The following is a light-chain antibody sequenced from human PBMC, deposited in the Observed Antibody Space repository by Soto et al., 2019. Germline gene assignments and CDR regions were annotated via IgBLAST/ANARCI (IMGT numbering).Light chain of an antibody. V-gene: IGLV1-51*01. Sequence: QSVLTQPPSVSAAPGQKVTISCSGSSSNIGSNFVSWYQQLPGTAPKLLIYDNNKRPSGIPDRFSGSKSGASATLGITGPQTGDEADYYCGAWDGTLSWVFGPGTKLTVL. CDR3: GAWDGTLSWV. CDR2: DNN. J-gene: IGLJ1*01. CDR1: SSNIGSNF.